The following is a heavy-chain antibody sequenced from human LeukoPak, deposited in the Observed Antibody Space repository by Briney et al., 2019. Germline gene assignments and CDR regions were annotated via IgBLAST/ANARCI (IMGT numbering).Heavy chain of an antibody. Sequence: PGGSLRLSCAASGFTVSSNYMSWVRQAPGKGLEWVSVIYSGGSTCYADSVKGRFTISRDNSKNTLYLQMNSLRAEDTAVYYCARDPGSGPLYYYYGMDVWGQGTTVTVSS. CDR2: IYSGGST. CDR3: ARDPGSGPLYYYYGMDV. J-gene: IGHJ6*02. D-gene: IGHD3-3*01. V-gene: IGHV3-66*02. CDR1: GFTVSSNY.